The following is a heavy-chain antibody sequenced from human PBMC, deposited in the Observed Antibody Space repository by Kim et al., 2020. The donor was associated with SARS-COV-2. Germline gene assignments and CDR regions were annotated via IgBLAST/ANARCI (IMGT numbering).Heavy chain of an antibody. J-gene: IGHJ5*02. D-gene: IGHD3-10*01. V-gene: IGHV3-23*01. CDR3: AKREGVLWPNWFDP. Sequence: YADSGKGRLTIARDNSKNTLYLQMNSLRVEDSSVYYGAKREGVLWPNWFDPWGQGTLVTVSS.